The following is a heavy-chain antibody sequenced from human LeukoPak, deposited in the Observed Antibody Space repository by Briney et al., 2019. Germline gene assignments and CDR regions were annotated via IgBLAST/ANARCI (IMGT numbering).Heavy chain of an antibody. V-gene: IGHV3-7*01. CDR3: ARDGGLVAAAGTPFDY. Sequence: GGSLRLSCAASGFTFSSYWMSWVRQAPGKGLEWVANIKQDGSEKYYVDSVKGRFTISRDNAKNSLYLQMNSLRAEDTAVYYCARDGGLVAAAGTPFDYWGQGTLVTVSS. CDR1: GFTFSSYW. D-gene: IGHD6-13*01. J-gene: IGHJ4*02. CDR2: IKQDGSEK.